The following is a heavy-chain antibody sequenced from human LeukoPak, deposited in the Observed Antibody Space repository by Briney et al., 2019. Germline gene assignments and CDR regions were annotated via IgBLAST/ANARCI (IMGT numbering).Heavy chain of an antibody. J-gene: IGHJ4*02. CDR1: GYTFTSYG. CDR2: IGAYNGNT. V-gene: IGHV1-18*01. D-gene: IGHD3-22*01. CDR3: ARDQAYYYDSSGYYYGDY. Sequence: ASVKVSCKASGYTFTSYGISWVRQAPGQGLEWMGWIGAYNGNTNYAQKLQGRVTMTTDTSTSTAYMELRSLRSDDTAVYYCARDQAYYYDSSGYYYGDYWGQGTLVTVSS.